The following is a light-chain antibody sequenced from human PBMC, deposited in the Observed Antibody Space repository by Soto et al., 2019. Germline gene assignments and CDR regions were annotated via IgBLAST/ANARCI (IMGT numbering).Light chain of an antibody. CDR2: GAS. J-gene: IGKJ5*01. Sequence: EIVLTQSPGTLSLSPGERATLSCRASQSVSSSYLAWYQQKAGQAPRLLIYGASSRATGIPDRFSGSGSGTEFTLTISRLEPEDFAVYYCQQYGSSPLITFGQGTRLEIK. V-gene: IGKV3-20*01. CDR1: QSVSSSY. CDR3: QQYGSSPLIT.